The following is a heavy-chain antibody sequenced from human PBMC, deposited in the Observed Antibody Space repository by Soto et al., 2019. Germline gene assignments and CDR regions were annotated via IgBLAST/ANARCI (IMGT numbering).Heavy chain of an antibody. Sequence: EVQLVEAGGGLVQPGGSLRLSCAASGFTFSSYDMHWVRQATGKGLEWVSAIGTAGDTYYQGPVKGRFTISRENAKNSLYLQMNGLRAGDTAVYYCARAATRAHCSGGSCYLNVAFDIWGQGTMVTVSS. CDR2: IGTAGDT. V-gene: IGHV3-13*01. J-gene: IGHJ3*02. CDR3: ARAATRAHCSGGSCYLNVAFDI. D-gene: IGHD2-15*01. CDR1: GFTFSSYD.